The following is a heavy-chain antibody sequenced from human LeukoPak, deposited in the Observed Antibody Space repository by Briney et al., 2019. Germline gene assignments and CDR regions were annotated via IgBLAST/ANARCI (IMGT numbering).Heavy chain of an antibody. CDR1: GGSFSGYY. D-gene: IGHD2-15*01. Sequence: SETLSLTCAVYGGSFSGYYWGWIRQPPGKGLEWIGSIFYSGSTYDNPSLKSRVTISVDTSNNQFSLKLSSVTAADTAVYYCARQGRSAQGEWCDPWGQGTLVTVSS. V-gene: IGHV4-39*01. J-gene: IGHJ5*02. CDR2: IFYSGST. CDR3: ARQGRSAQGEWCDP.